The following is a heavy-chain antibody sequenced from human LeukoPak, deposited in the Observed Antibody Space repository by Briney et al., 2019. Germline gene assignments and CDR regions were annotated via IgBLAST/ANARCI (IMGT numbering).Heavy chain of an antibody. D-gene: IGHD2-2*01. J-gene: IGHJ5*02. Sequence: GGSLRLSCGASGFTFSSYEMNWVRQAPGKGLEWVSYISSSGSTIYYADSVKGRFTISRDNAKNSLYLQMSSLRAEDTAVYYCAGDSSLDCSSTSCYAGDNWFDPWGQETLVTVSS. CDR2: ISSSGSTI. CDR3: AGDSSLDCSSTSCYAGDNWFDP. V-gene: IGHV3-48*03. CDR1: GFTFSSYE.